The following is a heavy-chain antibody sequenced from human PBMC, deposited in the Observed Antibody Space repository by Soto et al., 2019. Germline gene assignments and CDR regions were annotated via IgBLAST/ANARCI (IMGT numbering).Heavy chain of an antibody. CDR2: IYYSGST. CDR3: ACKSMTTVTLDD. D-gene: IGHD4-17*01. V-gene: IGHV4-59*01. Sequence: SETLSLTCTVSGGSISSYYWSWIRQPPGKGLEWIGYIYYSGSTNYNPSLKSRVTISVDTSKNQFSLKLSSVTAADPAVYYCACKSMTTVTLDDWGQGTLVTVSS. CDR1: GGSISSYY. J-gene: IGHJ4*02.